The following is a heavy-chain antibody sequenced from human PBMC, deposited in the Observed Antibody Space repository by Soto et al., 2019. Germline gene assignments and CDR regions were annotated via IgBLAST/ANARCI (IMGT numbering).Heavy chain of an antibody. Sequence: QVQLVQSGAEVKKPGASVKVSCKASGYTFTGYYMHWVRQAPGQGLEWMGWINPNSVCTNYAQKFQGWVTMTRDMSISSAHVELSRLSSDDAAVYYCASAPTYYDFWSGYFNGDAFDIWGQGTMVTVSS. CDR3: ASAPTYYDFWSGYFNGDAFDI. V-gene: IGHV1-2*04. CDR2: INPNSVCT. D-gene: IGHD3-3*01. J-gene: IGHJ3*02. CDR1: GYTFTGYY.